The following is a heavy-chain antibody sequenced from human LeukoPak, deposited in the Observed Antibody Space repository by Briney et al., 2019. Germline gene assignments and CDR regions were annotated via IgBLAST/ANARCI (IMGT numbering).Heavy chain of an antibody. CDR2: INHSGST. J-gene: IGHJ6*03. Sequence: SETLSLTCAVCGGSFSGYYWSWIRQPPGKGLEWIGEINHSGSTNYNPSLKSRVTIPVDKSKNQLPLKLSSVTAAVTAGYYCAGPSTVTTVAGYYYYMDGWGKGTTVSVSS. D-gene: IGHD4-17*01. CDR3: AGPSTVTTVAGYYYYMDG. CDR1: GGSFSGYY. V-gene: IGHV4-34*01.